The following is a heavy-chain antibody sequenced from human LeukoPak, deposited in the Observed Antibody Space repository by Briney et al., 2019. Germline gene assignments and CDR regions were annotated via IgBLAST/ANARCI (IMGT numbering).Heavy chain of an antibody. Sequence: ASVKVSCKASGYTFTGYYMHWVRQAPGQGLEWMGWINPNSGGTNYAQKFQGRVTMTRDTSISTAYMELSRLRSDDTAVYYCATDTLRDGYKWTRGAFDIWGQGTMVTVSS. CDR1: GYTFTGYY. D-gene: IGHD5-24*01. CDR2: INPNSGGT. V-gene: IGHV1-2*02. CDR3: ATDTLRDGYKWTRGAFDI. J-gene: IGHJ3*02.